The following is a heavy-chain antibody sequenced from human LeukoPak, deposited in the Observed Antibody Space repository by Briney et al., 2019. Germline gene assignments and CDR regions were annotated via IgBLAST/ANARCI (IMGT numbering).Heavy chain of an antibody. J-gene: IGHJ4*02. V-gene: IGHV3-7*01. Sequence: GGSLRLSCAASGFTFSNHWMSWVRQAPGKGLEWVANIRPDESAKYYGDSVEGRLTISRDNAKNSLYLQMNSLRADDTAVYYCARIDSRGSTWDYWGQGTLVTVSS. CDR1: GFTFSNHW. D-gene: IGHD3-22*01. CDR3: ARIDSRGSTWDY. CDR2: IRPDESAK.